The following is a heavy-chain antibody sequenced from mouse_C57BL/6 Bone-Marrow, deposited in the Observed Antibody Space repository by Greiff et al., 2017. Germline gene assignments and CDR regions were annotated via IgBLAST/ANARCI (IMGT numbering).Heavy chain of an antibody. D-gene: IGHD2-2*01. Sequence: VQVVESGGGLVQPKGSLQLSCAASGFSFNTYAMNWVRQAPGKGLEWVARIRSKSNNYATYYADSVKDRFTISRDDSESMLYLQMNNLKTEDTAMYYCGRHAEDGYDRGYDAMDYWGQRTSVTVSS. CDR3: GRHAEDGYDRGYDAMDY. V-gene: IGHV10-1*01. CDR2: IRSKSNNYAT. J-gene: IGHJ4*01. CDR1: GFSFNTYA.